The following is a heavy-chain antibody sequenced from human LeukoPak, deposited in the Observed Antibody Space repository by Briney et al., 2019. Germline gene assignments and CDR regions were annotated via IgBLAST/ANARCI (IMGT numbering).Heavy chain of an antibody. CDR3: AKSLVIVPAANIDY. J-gene: IGHJ4*02. D-gene: IGHD2-2*01. Sequence: GGSLRLSCAASGFTFSSYAMSWVRQAPGKGLEWVSGISGSGSRTYYADSVKGRFTISRDNSKNTLYLQMNSLRAEDTALYYCAKSLVIVPAANIDYWGQGTLVTVSS. V-gene: IGHV3-23*01. CDR2: ISGSGSRT. CDR1: GFTFSSYA.